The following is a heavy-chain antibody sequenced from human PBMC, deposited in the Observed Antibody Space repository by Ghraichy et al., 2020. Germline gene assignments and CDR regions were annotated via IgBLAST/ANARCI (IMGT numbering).Heavy chain of an antibody. CDR3: ATDRGRIAAAGTYVYYYYGMDV. Sequence: ASVKVSCKASGYTFTSYGISWVRQAPGQGLEWMGWISAYNGNTNYAQNLQGRVTMTTDTSTSTAYMELRSLRSDDTAVYYCATDRGRIAAAGTYVYYYYGMDVWGQGTTVTVSS. CDR2: ISAYNGNT. J-gene: IGHJ6*02. CDR1: GYTFTSYG. D-gene: IGHD6-13*01. V-gene: IGHV1-18*01.